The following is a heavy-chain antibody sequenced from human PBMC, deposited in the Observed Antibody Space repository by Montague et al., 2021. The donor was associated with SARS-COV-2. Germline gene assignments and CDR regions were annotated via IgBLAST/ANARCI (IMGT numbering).Heavy chain of an antibody. CDR2: IFHSGAA. CDR1: GGFISSGNW. Sequence: SETLSLTCALSGGFISSGNWWSWVRQPPGKGLEWIGEIFHSGAAXYNPPLKSRLTISMDKSKNEFSLKLNSVTAADTAMYYCARDFVAAVPDRFDSWGQGVLVTVSS. V-gene: IGHV4/OR15-8*02. CDR3: ARDFVAAVPDRFDS. J-gene: IGHJ4*02. D-gene: IGHD6-13*01.